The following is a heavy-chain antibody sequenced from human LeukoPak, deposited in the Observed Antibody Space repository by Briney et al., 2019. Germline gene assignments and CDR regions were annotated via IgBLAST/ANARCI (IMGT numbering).Heavy chain of an antibody. D-gene: IGHD2-2*01. CDR2: IYPGDSDT. J-gene: IGHJ5*02. CDR1: GYSFTSYW. V-gene: IGHV5-51*01. CDR3: ARLGDCSSTSCYPYNWFDP. Sequence: PGESLKISCKGSGYSFTSYWIGWVRQMPGKGLEWMGIIYPGDSDTRYSPSFQGQVTISADKSISTAYLQWSSLKASDTAMYYCARLGDCSSTSCYPYNWFDPWGQGTLVTVSS.